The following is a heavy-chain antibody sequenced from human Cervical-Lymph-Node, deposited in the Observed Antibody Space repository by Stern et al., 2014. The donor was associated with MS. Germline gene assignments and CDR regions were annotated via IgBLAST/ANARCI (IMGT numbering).Heavy chain of an antibody. V-gene: IGHV1-69*01. CDR2: IFPIFGAT. J-gene: IGHJ4*02. Sequence: VQLVQSGPEVKNPGSSVRVSCKASGGTLSTSAINWVRQAPGQGLEWMGGIFPIFGATNYAQKFQGRLTITADESTTTAYMELNSLMSEDTAMYYCARVRCPNGVCYPRLDYWGQGVLVTVSS. CDR3: ARVRCPNGVCYPRLDY. CDR1: GGTLSTSA. D-gene: IGHD2-8*01.